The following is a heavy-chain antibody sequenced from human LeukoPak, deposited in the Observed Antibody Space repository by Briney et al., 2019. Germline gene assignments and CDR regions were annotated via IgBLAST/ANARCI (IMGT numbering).Heavy chain of an antibody. J-gene: IGHJ6*03. V-gene: IGHV3-21*01. Sequence: GGSLRLSCAASGFTFSSYSMNWVRQAPGKGLEWVSSISSNSSYIYYADSVKGRFTISRDNAKNSLYLQMNSLRAEDTAVDYCAREISLWQTYYYYYMDVWGKGTTVTVSS. CDR3: AREISLWQTYYYYYMDV. CDR1: GFTFSSYS. D-gene: IGHD3-16*01. CDR2: ISSNSSYI.